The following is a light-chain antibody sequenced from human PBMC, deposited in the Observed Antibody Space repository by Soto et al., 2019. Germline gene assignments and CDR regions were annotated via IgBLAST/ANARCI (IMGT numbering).Light chain of an antibody. CDR3: QQHNQWPIT. V-gene: IGKV3D-20*02. J-gene: IGKJ5*01. Sequence: EIVLTQSPGTLSLSPGERATLSCRASQSVSSSYLAWYQQKPGQAPRLLIYGASSRATGIPDRFSGSGSGTDFTLTINSLQSEDSAVYYCQQHNQWPITFGQGTRLEI. CDR1: QSVSSSY. CDR2: GAS.